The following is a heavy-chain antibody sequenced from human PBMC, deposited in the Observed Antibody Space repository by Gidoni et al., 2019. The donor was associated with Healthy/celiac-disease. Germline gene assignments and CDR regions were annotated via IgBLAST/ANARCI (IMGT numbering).Heavy chain of an antibody. V-gene: IGHV4-31*03. D-gene: IGHD3-22*01. CDR1: GVSISSGGYY. J-gene: IGHJ4*02. CDR2: IYYSGIT. CDR3: ARSPRVVITHFDY. Sequence: QVQLQESGPGLVKPSQTLSLPFTVSGVSISSGGYYWSWIRQHPGKGLEWIGYIYYSGITYYNPSLKSRVTISVDTSKNQFSLKLSSVTAADTDVYYCARSPRVVITHFDYWGQGTLVTVSS.